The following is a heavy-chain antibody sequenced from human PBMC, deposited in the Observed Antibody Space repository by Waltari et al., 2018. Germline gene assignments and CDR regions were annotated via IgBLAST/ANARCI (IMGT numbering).Heavy chain of an antibody. CDR2: ISSSSSYI. CDR1: GFTFSSYS. V-gene: IGHV3-21*01. J-gene: IGHJ4*02. CDR3: ARGLGFWSGYYSGDY. Sequence: EVQLVESGGGLVKPGGSLRLSCAASGFTFSSYSMNWVRQAPGKGLEWVSSISSSSSYIYYADSVKGRFTISRDNAKNSLYLQMNSLRAEDTAVYYCARGLGFWSGYYSGDYWGQGTLVTVSS. D-gene: IGHD3-3*01.